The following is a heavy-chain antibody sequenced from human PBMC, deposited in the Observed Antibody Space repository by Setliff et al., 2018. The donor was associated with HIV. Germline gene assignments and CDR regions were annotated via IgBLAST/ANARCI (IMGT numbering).Heavy chain of an antibody. CDR3: ARTAFSGSWLDY. CDR1: GFTFSSYW. Sequence: GGSLRLSCAASGFTFSSYWMHWVRQAPGKGLVWVSCINNDGSSTNYADSVKGRLTVSRDNAKNTLYLQMNSLRVEDTAVYYCARTAFSGSWLDYWGQGTLVTVS. J-gene: IGHJ4*02. V-gene: IGHV3-74*01. CDR2: INNDGSST. D-gene: IGHD1-26*01.